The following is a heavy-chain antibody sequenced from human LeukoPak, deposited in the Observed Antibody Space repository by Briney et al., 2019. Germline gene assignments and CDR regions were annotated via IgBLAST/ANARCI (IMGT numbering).Heavy chain of an antibody. CDR2: IDSSDTT. CDR1: GFTVSSNY. CDR3: AKDRSALWFGGSNDAFDI. V-gene: IGHV3-53*01. Sequence: GGSLRLSCAASGFTVSSNYMTWVRQAPGKGLEWVSVIDSSDTTFYTDSVKGRFTISRDNSKNTLYLQMNSLRAEDTAVYYCAKDRSALWFGGSNDAFDIWGQGTMVTVSS. D-gene: IGHD3-10*01. J-gene: IGHJ3*02.